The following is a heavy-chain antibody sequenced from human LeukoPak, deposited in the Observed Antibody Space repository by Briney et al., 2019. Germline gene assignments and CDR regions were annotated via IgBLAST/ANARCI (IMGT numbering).Heavy chain of an antibody. Sequence: GESLKISCKGSGYSFTSYWIGWVRQMPGKGLEWMGIIYPGDSDTTYGPSFQGQVTISADKSISTAYLQWSSLKASDTAMYYCARHYYDSNGYYYVDYWGQGTLVTVSS. J-gene: IGHJ4*02. D-gene: IGHD3-22*01. CDR3: ARHYYDSNGYYYVDY. CDR2: IYPGDSDT. V-gene: IGHV5-51*01. CDR1: GYSFTSYW.